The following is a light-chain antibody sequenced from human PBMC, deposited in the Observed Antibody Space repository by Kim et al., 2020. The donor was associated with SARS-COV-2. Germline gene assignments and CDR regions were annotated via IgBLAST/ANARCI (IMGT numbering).Light chain of an antibody. Sequence: GQVTLTCASGTGAVTSDYYPNWFQQKPGQAPRALIYSTSKRHSSTPARFSGSLLGGKAALTLSGVQPEDEAEYYCLLYYGGGQDWVFGGGTQLTVL. CDR1: TGAVTSDYY. CDR3: LLYYGGGQDWV. V-gene: IGLV7-43*01. J-gene: IGLJ3*02. CDR2: STS.